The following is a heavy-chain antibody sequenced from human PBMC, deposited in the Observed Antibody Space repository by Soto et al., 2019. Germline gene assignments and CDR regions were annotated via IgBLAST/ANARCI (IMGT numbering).Heavy chain of an antibody. CDR3: VRDGGGMAMGWFDP. D-gene: IGHD3-16*01. J-gene: IGHJ5*02. Sequence: QVQLVQSGAEVKKPGSSVKVSCKASGGTFSSYAISWVRQAPGQGLEWMGGIIPIFGTANYVQKFQGRVTIAEDEATSTAYMELSSLRSEGTAVYYGVRDGGGMAMGWFDPWGQGTLVTVPS. CDR1: GGTFSSYA. CDR2: IIPIFGTA. V-gene: IGHV1-69*01.